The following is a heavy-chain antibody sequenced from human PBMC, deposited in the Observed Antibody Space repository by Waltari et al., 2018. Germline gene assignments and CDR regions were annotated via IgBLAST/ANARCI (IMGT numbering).Heavy chain of an antibody. CDR1: GFTFSSYG. Sequence: QVQLVESGGGVVQPGRSLRLSCAASGFTFSSYGMHWVRQAPGKGLEWVAVISYDGSNKYYADSVKGRFTISRDNSKNTLYLQMNSLRAEDTAVYYCAKDGTSGSSWGRDWYFDLWGRGTLITVSS. D-gene: IGHD6-13*01. J-gene: IGHJ2*01. V-gene: IGHV3-30*18. CDR2: ISYDGSNK. CDR3: AKDGTSGSSWGRDWYFDL.